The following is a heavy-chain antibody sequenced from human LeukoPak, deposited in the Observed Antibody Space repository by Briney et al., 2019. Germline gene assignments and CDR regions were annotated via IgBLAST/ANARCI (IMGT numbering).Heavy chain of an antibody. V-gene: IGHV3-23*01. CDR1: GCTFSGHA. CDR3: AKGPYSGYSTYFDP. D-gene: IGHD5-12*01. Sequence: PGGSLRLSCEASGCTFSGHAMNWVRQAPEKGLEWVSGISGGSENTFYADSVKGRFTISRDNSRNTLYLQMYGLRADDTALYFWAKGPYSGYSTYFDPWGQGTRVTVSS. CDR2: ISGGSENT. J-gene: IGHJ5*02.